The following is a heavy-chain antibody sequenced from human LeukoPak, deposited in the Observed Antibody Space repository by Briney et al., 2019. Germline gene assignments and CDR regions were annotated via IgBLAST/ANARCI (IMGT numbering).Heavy chain of an antibody. J-gene: IGHJ4*02. CDR2: IYYSGSI. V-gene: IGHV4-59*08. Sequence: PSGTLSLTCTVSGGSISSYYWSWIRQPPGKGLEWIGYIYYSGSINYNPSLKSRVTISVDTSKNQFSLKLSSVTAADTAVYYCASPPDYWGQGTLVTVSS. CDR1: GGSISSYY. CDR3: ASPPDY.